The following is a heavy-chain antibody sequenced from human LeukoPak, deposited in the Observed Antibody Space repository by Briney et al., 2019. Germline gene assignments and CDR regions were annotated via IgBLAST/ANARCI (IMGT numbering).Heavy chain of an antibody. D-gene: IGHD3-22*01. CDR3: AKRSGSSGYYTLFDY. V-gene: IGHV3-7*03. CDR2: IKKDGSVQ. Sequence: GGSLRLSCAASGFTFSTYWMNWVRQAPGKGLEWVANIKKDGSVQYYVDSVKGRFTISRDNAKNSLYLQMNSLRAEDTAVYYCAKRSGSSGYYTLFDYWGQGTLVTVSS. J-gene: IGHJ4*02. CDR1: GFTFSTYW.